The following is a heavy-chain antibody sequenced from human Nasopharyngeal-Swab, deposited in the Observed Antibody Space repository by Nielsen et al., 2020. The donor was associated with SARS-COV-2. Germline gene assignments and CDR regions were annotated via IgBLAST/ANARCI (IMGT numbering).Heavy chain of an antibody. V-gene: IGHV3-21*01. D-gene: IGHD6-13*01. CDR3: AVSSWQDFDP. CDR1: GFTFSSYS. J-gene: IGHJ5*02. Sequence: GGSLRLSCAASGFTFSSYSMNWVRQAPGQGLEWVSSISSSSSYIYYADSVKGRFTISRDNAKNSLYLQMNSLRAEDTAVYYCAVSSWQDFDPWGQGTLVTVSS. CDR2: ISSSSSYI.